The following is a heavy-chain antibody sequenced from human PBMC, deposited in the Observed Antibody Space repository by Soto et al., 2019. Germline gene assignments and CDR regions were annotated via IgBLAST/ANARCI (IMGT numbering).Heavy chain of an antibody. Sequence: QVQLVQSGAEVKKPGASVKVSCKASGYTFSSYYMHWVRQAPGQGLEWMGIINPSGGSTTYAQKFQGRITMTRDTSTSTFYLELSSLRSEDTAVYYCATPHDYGDYVCGFWGQGTLVTVSS. CDR3: ATPHDYGDYVCGF. CDR2: INPSGGST. V-gene: IGHV1-46*01. CDR1: GYTFSSYY. J-gene: IGHJ4*02. D-gene: IGHD4-17*01.